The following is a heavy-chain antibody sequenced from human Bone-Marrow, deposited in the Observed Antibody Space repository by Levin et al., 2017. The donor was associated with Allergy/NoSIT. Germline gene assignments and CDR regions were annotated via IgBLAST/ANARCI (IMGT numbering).Heavy chain of an antibody. V-gene: IGHV4-31*03. D-gene: IGHD2-15*01. J-gene: IGHJ4*02. CDR3: ATNPRRYCNGGSCYLLDS. CDR1: GDSISSGSCY. CDR2: IYYSGST. Sequence: SETLSLTCTVSGDSISSGSCYCSWIRQHPGKGLEWIGYIYYSGSTHYNPSLKSRVTISIDTSKNQFSLKLSSVTAADTAVYYCATNPRRYCNGGSCYLLDSWSQGTLVTVSS.